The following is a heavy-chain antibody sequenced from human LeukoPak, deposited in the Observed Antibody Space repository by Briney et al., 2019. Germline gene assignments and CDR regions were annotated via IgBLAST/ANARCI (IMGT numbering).Heavy chain of an antibody. CDR2: IYTSGST. CDR3: NGLRVADYMDV. CDR1: GGSISNYY. V-gene: IGHV4-4*07. Sequence: SETLSLTCTVSGGSISNYYWYWIRQPAGKGLEWIGRIYTSGSTNYNPSLKSRVTISVDTSKNQFSLKLSSVTAADTAVYYCNGLRVADYMDVWGKGTTVTVSS. D-gene: IGHD2-15*01. J-gene: IGHJ6*03.